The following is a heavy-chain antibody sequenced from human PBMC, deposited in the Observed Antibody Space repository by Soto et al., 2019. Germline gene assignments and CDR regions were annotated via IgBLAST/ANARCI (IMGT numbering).Heavy chain of an antibody. CDR2: IRSKAYGGTT. V-gene: IGHV3-49*03. CDR3: TRALYGSGNFCMDV. D-gene: IGHD3-10*01. CDR1: GFTFGDYA. Sequence: PGGSLRLSCTASGFTFGDYAMSWFRQAPGKGLEWVGFIRSKAYGGTTEYAASVKGRFTISRDDSKSIAYLQMNSLKTEDTAVYYCTRALYGSGNFCMDVWGQGTTVTVSS. J-gene: IGHJ6*02.